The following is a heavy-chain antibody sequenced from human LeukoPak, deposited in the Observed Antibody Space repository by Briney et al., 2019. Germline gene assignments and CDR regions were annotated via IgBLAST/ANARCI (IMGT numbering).Heavy chain of an antibody. J-gene: IGHJ4*02. Sequence: SETLSLTCTVSGGSISSYYWGWIRQSPGKGLEWFGCVYYSGSTYYNPSLKSRVTISVDTSKNQFSLRLTSVTAADTAVYYCARRITGTTSDSFDYWGQGTLVTVSS. CDR1: GGSISSYY. CDR3: ARRITGTTSDSFDY. V-gene: IGHV4-39*01. D-gene: IGHD1-20*01. CDR2: VYYSGST.